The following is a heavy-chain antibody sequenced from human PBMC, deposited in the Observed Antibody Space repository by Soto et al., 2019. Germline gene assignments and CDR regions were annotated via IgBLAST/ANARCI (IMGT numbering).Heavy chain of an antibody. CDR1: GFTFSSYA. CDR3: AKDLKVTTWGYFDS. J-gene: IGHJ4*02. D-gene: IGHD4-17*01. CDR2: INAAGNT. Sequence: GGSLRLSCAASGFTFSSYAMSWVRQAPGKGLEWVSAINAAGNTYYADSVKGRFTISRDISENTLYLQMNSLRAEDTAIYYCAKDLKVTTWGYFDSWGQGTLVTVSS. V-gene: IGHV3-23*01.